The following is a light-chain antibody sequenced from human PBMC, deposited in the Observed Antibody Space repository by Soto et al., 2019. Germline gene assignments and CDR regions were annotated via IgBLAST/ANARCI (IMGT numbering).Light chain of an antibody. V-gene: IGKV3-15*01. Sequence: EIVMTQSPATLSVSPGEGVTLSCRASQSISSNLAWYQQKPGQAPMLLIYVASTRAAGIPGRFSGSGSGTEFTLIIKSLQSEDFAIYYCQLYTNWPRTFGLGTKVEVK. J-gene: IGKJ1*01. CDR2: VAS. CDR1: QSISSN. CDR3: QLYTNWPRT.